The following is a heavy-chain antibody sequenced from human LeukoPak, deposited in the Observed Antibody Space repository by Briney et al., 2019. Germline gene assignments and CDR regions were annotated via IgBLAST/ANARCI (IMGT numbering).Heavy chain of an antibody. V-gene: IGHV4-59*11. CDR2: IYYSGST. CDR3: ARLLGYCSSTSCQDY. CDR1: GGSITSHY. Sequence: SVTLSVTCTVPGGSITSHYWSWIRQPPGKGLQWIGYIYYSGSTNYNPSLKSRVTISVDTSKNQFSLKLSSVTAADTAVYYCARLLGYCSSTSCQDYWGQGTLVTVSS. J-gene: IGHJ4*02. D-gene: IGHD2-2*01.